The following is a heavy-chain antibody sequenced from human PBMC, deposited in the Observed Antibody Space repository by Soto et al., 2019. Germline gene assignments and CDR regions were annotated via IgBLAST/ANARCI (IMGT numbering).Heavy chain of an antibody. V-gene: IGHV3-21*01. CDR3: ARDLVEQQLTTYYYYYGMEV. J-gene: IGHJ6*01. D-gene: IGHD6-13*01. CDR1: GFTFSSYS. Sequence: GGSLRLSCAASGFTFSSYSMNWVRQAPGKGLEWVSSISSSSSYIYYADSAKGRFTISRDNAKNSLYLQMNSLRAEDTAVYYCARDLVEQQLTTYYYYYGMEVWGQGTTVTVSS. CDR2: ISSSSSYI.